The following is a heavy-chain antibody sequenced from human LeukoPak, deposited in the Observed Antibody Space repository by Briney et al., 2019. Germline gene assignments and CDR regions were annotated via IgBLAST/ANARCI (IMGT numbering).Heavy chain of an antibody. Sequence: GGSLRLSCAASGFTFSGYGMPGVRKAPGKGLEGVAVIWYDGSNKYYADSVKGRFTISRDNSKNTLYLQMNSLRAEDTAVYYCAKHSSSWSYYYYYMDVWSKGTTVTVSS. J-gene: IGHJ6*03. CDR1: GFTFSGYG. V-gene: IGHV3-33*06. CDR2: IWYDGSNK. D-gene: IGHD6-13*01. CDR3: AKHSSSWSYYYYYMDV.